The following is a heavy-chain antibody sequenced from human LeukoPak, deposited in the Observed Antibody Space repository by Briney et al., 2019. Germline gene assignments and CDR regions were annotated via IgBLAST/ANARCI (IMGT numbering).Heavy chain of an antibody. D-gene: IGHD2-2*01. CDR2: INHSGST. CDR1: GGSFSGYY. V-gene: IGHV4-34*01. J-gene: IGHJ5*02. Sequence: PSETLSLTCAVYGGSFSGYYWSWIRQPPGKGLDWIGEINHSGSTNYNPSLKSRVTISVDTSKNQFSLKLSSVTAADTAVYYCARALPVVPAANNWFDPWGQGTLVTVSS. CDR3: ARALPVVPAANNWFDP.